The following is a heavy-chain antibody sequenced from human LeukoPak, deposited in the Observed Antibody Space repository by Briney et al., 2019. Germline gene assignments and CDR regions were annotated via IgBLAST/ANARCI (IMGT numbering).Heavy chain of an antibody. CDR1: GFTFSSYA. V-gene: IGHV3-64*01. Sequence: GGSLRLSCAASGFTFSSYAMHWVRQAPGKGLEYVSAISSNGGSTYYANSVKGRFTISRDNSKNTLYLQMGSLRAEDMAVYYCAREFGDYYDSSGFDYWGQGTLVTVSS. CDR3: AREFGDYYDSSGFDY. D-gene: IGHD3-22*01. J-gene: IGHJ4*02. CDR2: ISSNGGST.